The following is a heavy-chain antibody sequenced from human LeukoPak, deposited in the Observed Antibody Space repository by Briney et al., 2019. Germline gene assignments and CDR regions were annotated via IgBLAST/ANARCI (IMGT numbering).Heavy chain of an antibody. CDR3: ARVSGIAAAGTDPKAPNNWFDP. D-gene: IGHD6-13*01. V-gene: IGHV1-69*05. J-gene: IGHJ5*02. CDR2: IIPIFGTA. CDR1: GGTFSSYA. Sequence: SVKVSCKASGGTFSSYAISWVRQAPGQGLEWMGGIIPIFGTANYAQKFQGRVTITTDESTSTAYMELSSLRSEDTAVYYCARVSGIAAAGTDPKAPNNWFDPWGQGTLVTVSS.